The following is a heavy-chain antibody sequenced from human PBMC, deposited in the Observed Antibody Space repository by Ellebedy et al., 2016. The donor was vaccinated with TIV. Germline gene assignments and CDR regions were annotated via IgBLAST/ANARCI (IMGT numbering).Heavy chain of an antibody. V-gene: IGHV4-34*01. CDR3: ARGGYSYDYPY. Sequence: MPSETLSLTCAVYGGSFTGYYWSWIRQPPGKGLEWIGEINHGGSTNYNPSLKSRATISLDTSKNQFSLKLRSVTAADTAVYYCARGGYSYDYPYWGQGTLVTVSS. J-gene: IGHJ4*02. CDR2: INHGGST. D-gene: IGHD3-16*01. CDR1: GGSFTGYY.